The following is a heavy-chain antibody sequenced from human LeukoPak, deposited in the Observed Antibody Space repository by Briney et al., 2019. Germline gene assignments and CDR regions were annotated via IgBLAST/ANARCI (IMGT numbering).Heavy chain of an antibody. D-gene: IGHD2-15*01. Sequence: SVKVSCKASGGTFSNYAISWVRQAPGQGLEWMGGMIPIFGIANYAQKFQGRVTIAADKSTSTAYMEVSSLRSEDTAVYYCARGAYCSGGSCYHHYYNMDVWGKGTTVTVSS. CDR2: MIPIFGIA. CDR3: ARGAYCSGGSCYHHYYNMDV. V-gene: IGHV1-69*10. CDR1: GGTFSNYA. J-gene: IGHJ6*03.